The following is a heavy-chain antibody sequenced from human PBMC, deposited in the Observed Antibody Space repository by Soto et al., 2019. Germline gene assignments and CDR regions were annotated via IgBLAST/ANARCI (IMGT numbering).Heavy chain of an antibody. CDR2: ISAYNGNT. CDR3: ASLLGRLYYYYGMDV. Sequence: QVQLVQSGAEVKKPGASVKVSCKTSGYTFNSYGISWVRQAPGQGLEWMGWISAYNGNTNYAQKLQGRVTMTTDTSTSTAYMELRSLRSDDTAVYYCASLLGRLYYYYGMDVWGQGTTVTVSS. V-gene: IGHV1-18*01. CDR1: GYTFNSYG. D-gene: IGHD3-16*01. J-gene: IGHJ6*02.